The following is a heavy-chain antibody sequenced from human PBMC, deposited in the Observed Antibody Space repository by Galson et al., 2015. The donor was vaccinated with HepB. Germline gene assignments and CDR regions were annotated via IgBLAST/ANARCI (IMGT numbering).Heavy chain of an antibody. D-gene: IGHD1-1*01. Sequence: SLRLSCAASGFTFSDYTIQWVRQAPGKGLEYVSAVSGKGDNTYYADSVRGRFTISRDFSKNTVFLQMSSLRAGDTAVYYCVKGYWGTVADYWGQGTLVIVSS. CDR2: VSGKGDNT. V-gene: IGHV3-64D*06. CDR1: GFTFSDYT. CDR3: VKGYWGTVADY. J-gene: IGHJ4*02.